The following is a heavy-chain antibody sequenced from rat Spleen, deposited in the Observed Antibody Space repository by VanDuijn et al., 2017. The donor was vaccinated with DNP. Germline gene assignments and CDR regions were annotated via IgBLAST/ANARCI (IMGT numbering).Heavy chain of an antibody. D-gene: IGHD4-3*01. Sequence: QVQLKEPGPGLVQPSQTLSLTCIVSGFSLTTYGVSWVRQPPGKGLEWIAAISTGGSTYYNSALKSRLSINRDTSKSQVFLKMNSLQTEDTAIYFCTRDRNSAYYFDYWGQGVMVTVSS. V-gene: IGHV2S12*01. J-gene: IGHJ2*01. CDR1: GFSLTTYG. CDR3: TRDRNSAYYFDY. CDR2: ISTGGST.